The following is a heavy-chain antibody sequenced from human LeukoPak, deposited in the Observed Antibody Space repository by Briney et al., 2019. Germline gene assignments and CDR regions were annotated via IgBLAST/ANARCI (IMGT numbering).Heavy chain of an antibody. CDR2: INHSGST. J-gene: IGHJ6*03. CDR1: GGSFSGYY. Sequence: KPSETLSLTCAVYGGSFSGYYWSWIRQPPGKGLEWIGEINHSGSTNYNPSLKSRVTISVDTSKNQFSLKLSSVTAADTAVYYCARAAIVVVPAAPYYYYMDVWGKGTTVTVYS. D-gene: IGHD2-2*01. V-gene: IGHV4-34*01. CDR3: ARAAIVVVPAAPYYYYMDV.